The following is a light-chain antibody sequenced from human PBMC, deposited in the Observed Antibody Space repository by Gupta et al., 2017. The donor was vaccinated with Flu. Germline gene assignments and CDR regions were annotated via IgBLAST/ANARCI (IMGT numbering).Light chain of an antibody. J-gene: IGKJ1*01. CDR2: ATS. CDR1: EGISSS. CDR3: QQAKNFPWT. V-gene: IGKV1-12*01. Sequence: DIQMTQSPSSVSASVGDTVTITCRANEGISSSLAWYQQKPGKAPKVLIYATSSLQSGVPSRFSGSGPGTDFTLTIRSLQPEDFATYYCQQAKNFPWTFGQGTKVEVK.